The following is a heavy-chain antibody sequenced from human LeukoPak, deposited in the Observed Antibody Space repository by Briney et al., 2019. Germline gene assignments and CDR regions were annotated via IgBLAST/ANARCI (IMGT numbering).Heavy chain of an antibody. D-gene: IGHD6-19*01. CDR1: GYDFTNYW. CDR3: ARVNGWYYFDS. V-gene: IGHV5-51*01. J-gene: IGHJ4*02. CDR2: FYPGDSDT. Sequence: GESLKISCKASGYDFTNYWIGWVRQMPGKGLEWMGIFYPGDSDTRYSPSFQGQVTISADKSITTASLQWSSLKASDTAMYYCARVNGWYYFDSWGQGTLVTVSS.